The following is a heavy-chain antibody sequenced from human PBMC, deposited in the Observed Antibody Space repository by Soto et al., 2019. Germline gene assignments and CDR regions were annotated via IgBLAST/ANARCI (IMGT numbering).Heavy chain of an antibody. CDR1: GYTLTSNG. Sequence: QVQLVQSGTEVKEPGASVTISCKASGYTLTSNGIHWLRQAPGQRPEWMGWINAGNGDTKYSQNCQVRVTLSGDTSENTVYMELTNVRYDDTAVYYCARDSWVTVKWFDIWGQGTLVTVAS. V-gene: IGHV1-3*01. D-gene: IGHD3-10*01. CDR3: ARDSWVTVKWFDI. CDR2: INAGNGDT. J-gene: IGHJ4*02.